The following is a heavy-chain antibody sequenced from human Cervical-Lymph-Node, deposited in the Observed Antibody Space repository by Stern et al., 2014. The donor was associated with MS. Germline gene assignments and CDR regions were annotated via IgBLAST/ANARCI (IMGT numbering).Heavy chain of an antibody. CDR3: ARDRGVGGLFDY. D-gene: IGHD3-10*01. V-gene: IGHV4-61*02. CDR1: GDSIYSGTSY. J-gene: IGHJ4*02. CDR2: INVSGST. Sequence: VQLVESGPGLVKPTQTLSLTCTVSGDSIYSGTSYWSWIRQSAGKGLEWMVRINVSGSTNSNPSLKIRLAMSIDTSKNQFSLRLSSVAAADTAVYYCARDRGVGGLFDYWGQGTLGIVSS.